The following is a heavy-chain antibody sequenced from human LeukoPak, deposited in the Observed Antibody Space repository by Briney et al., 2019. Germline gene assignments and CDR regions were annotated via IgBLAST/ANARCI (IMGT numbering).Heavy chain of an antibody. CDR1: GFTFSSYW. CDR3: ARGDYGEKGGAFDI. V-gene: IGHV3-74*01. Sequence: GGSLRLSCAVSGFTFSSYWMYWVRQAPGKGLVWVSGINSDGSNSSYADSVEGRFTISSDNAKNTLYLQMNSLRAEDTAVYYCARGDYGEKGGAFDIWGQGTMVTVSS. J-gene: IGHJ3*02. D-gene: IGHD4-17*01. CDR2: INSDGSNS.